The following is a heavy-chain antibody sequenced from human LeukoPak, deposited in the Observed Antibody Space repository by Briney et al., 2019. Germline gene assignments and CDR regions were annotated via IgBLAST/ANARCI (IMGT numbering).Heavy chain of an antibody. J-gene: IGHJ3*02. CDR3: ARGGATDAFDI. CDR1: GGSISSSSYY. V-gene: IGHV4-39*07. Sequence: KTSETLSLTCAVSGGSISSSSYYWGWIRQPPGKGLEWIGSIYYSGSTYYNPSLKSRVTISVDTSKNQFSLKLSSVTAADTAVYYCARGGATDAFDIWGQGTMVTVSS. CDR2: IYYSGST. D-gene: IGHD5-12*01.